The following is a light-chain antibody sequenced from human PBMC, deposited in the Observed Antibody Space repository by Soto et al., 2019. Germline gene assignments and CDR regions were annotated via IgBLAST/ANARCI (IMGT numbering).Light chain of an antibody. J-gene: IGLJ1*01. V-gene: IGLV1-47*01. Sequence: QSVLTQPPSASGTPGQRVTISCSGSTSNIGSNYVYWYQQLPGTAPKLLIYRNNQRPPGVPDRFSGSKSGTSVSLAISGLRSEDEADYYCATWDDSLSGDVFGAGTKVTVL. CDR2: RNN. CDR1: TSNIGSNY. CDR3: ATWDDSLSGDV.